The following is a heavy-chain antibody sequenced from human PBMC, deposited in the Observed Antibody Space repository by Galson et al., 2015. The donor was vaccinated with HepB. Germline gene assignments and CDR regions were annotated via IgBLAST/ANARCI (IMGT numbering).Heavy chain of an antibody. J-gene: IGHJ3*02. D-gene: IGHD6-6*01. CDR1: GYTFTSYY. Sequence: SVKVSCKASGYTFTSYYLHWVRQAPGQGLEWMGIINPSGGGTNYAQNFQGRVTMTRDTSTNTVYMDLSSLRSEDTAVYYCARSRTSDRSAFDIWGQGTMVTVSS. V-gene: IGHV1-46*03. CDR3: ARSRTSDRSAFDI. CDR2: INPSGGGT.